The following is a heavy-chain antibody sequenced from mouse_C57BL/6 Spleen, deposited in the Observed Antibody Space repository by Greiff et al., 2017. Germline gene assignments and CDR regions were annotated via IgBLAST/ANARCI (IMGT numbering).Heavy chain of an antibody. J-gene: IGHJ3*01. CDR3: AGDDGYYVFAY. V-gene: IGHV5-17*01. Sequence: EVMLVESGGGLVKPGGSLKLSCAASGFTFSDYGMHWVRQAPEKGLEWVAYISSGSSTIYYADTVKGRFTISRDNAKNTLFLQMTSLRSEDTAMYYCAGDDGYYVFAYWGQGTLVTVSA. CDR2: ISSGSSTI. CDR1: GFTFSDYG. D-gene: IGHD2-3*01.